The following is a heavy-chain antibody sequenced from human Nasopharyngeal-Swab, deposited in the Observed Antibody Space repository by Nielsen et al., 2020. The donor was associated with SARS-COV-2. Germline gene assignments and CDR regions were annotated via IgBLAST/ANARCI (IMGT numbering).Heavy chain of an antibody. J-gene: IGHJ4*02. CDR1: GFTFSSYG. V-gene: IGHV3-30*18. D-gene: IGHD3-9*01. CDR2: ISYDGSNK. Sequence: GEFLKISCAASGFTFSSYGMHWVRQAPGKGLEWVAVISYDGSNKYYADSVKGRFTISRDNSKNTLYLQMNSLRAEDTAVYYCAKDEAYYDILTGYYTPDYWGQGTLVTVSS. CDR3: AKDEAYYDILTGYYTPDY.